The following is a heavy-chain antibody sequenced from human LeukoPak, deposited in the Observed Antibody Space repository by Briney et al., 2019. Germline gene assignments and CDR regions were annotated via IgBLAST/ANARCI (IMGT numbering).Heavy chain of an antibody. V-gene: IGHV3-53*01. Sequence: GGSLRLSCAASGFTVSSNYMSWVRQAPGKGLEWVSVIYSGGSTYYADSVKGRFTIPRDNSKNTLYLQMNSLRAEDTAVYYCARDGAPVGATRYYYYYGMDVWGQGTTVTVSS. CDR3: ARDGAPVGATRYYYYYGMDV. J-gene: IGHJ6*02. CDR2: IYSGGST. CDR1: GFTVSSNY. D-gene: IGHD1-26*01.